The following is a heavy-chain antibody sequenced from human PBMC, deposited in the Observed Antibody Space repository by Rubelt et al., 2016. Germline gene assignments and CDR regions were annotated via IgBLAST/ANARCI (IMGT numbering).Heavy chain of an antibody. D-gene: IGHD4-17*01. J-gene: IGHJ4*02. Sequence: QVQLVQSGAEVKKPGASVKVSCKVSGYTLTELSMHWVRQAPGKGLEWMGGFDPEDGETIYAQKFQGRVTLTEDTSTDKAYMELSSLRSEDTAVYYCAIRKPDYGDLDFDYWGQGTLVTVSS. CDR1: GYTLTELS. CDR2: FDPEDGET. V-gene: IGHV1-24*01. CDR3: AIRKPDYGDLDFDY.